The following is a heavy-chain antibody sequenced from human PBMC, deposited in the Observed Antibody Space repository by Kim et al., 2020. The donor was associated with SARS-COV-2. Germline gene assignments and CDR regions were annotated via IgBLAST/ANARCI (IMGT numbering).Heavy chain of an antibody. CDR2: ISYDGSNK. Sequence: GGSLRLSCAASGFTFSSYGMHWVRQAPGKGLEWVAVISYDGSNKYYADSVKGRFTISRDNSKNTLYLQMNSLRAEDTAVYYCAKGSWGATVTTSTDYWGQGTLVTVSS. J-gene: IGHJ4*02. CDR1: GFTFSSYG. CDR3: AKGSWGATVTTSTDY. V-gene: IGHV3-30*18. D-gene: IGHD4-4*01.